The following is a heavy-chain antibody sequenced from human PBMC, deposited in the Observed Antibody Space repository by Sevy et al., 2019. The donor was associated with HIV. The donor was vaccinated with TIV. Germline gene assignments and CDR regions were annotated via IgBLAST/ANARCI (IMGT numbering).Heavy chain of an antibody. V-gene: IGHV5-51*01. D-gene: IGHD5-12*01. J-gene: IGHJ6*02. CDR3: ARLNGFEPYSYYAMDV. CDR2: IYPGDPNP. Sequence: GESLKIPCEGSGYSFSHYWNAWVRQMPEKGLEWMGIIYPGDPNPTYSPSFHGQVTISADKSMNIAYLQWSRLMASDTDTYYCARLNGFEPYSYYAMDVWGQRTTVTVSS. CDR1: GYSFSHYW.